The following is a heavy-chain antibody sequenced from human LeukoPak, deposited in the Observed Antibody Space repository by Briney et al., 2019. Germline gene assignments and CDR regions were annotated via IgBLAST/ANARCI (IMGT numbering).Heavy chain of an antibody. CDR2: IYTSGST. Sequence: SETLSLTCTVSGGSISSYYWSWIRQPAGKGLEWIGRIYTSGSTYYNPSLKSRVTISVDTSKNQFSLKLSSVTTADTAVYYCARDPSAAGPPFDYWGQGTLVTVSS. J-gene: IGHJ4*02. CDR3: ARDPSAAGPPFDY. CDR1: GGSISSYY. D-gene: IGHD6-13*01. V-gene: IGHV4-4*07.